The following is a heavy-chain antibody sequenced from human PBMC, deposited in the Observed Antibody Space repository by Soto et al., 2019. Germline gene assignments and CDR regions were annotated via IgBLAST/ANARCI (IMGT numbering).Heavy chain of an antibody. CDR2: ISAYNGNT. V-gene: IGHV1-18*01. J-gene: IGHJ4*02. CDR1: GYTFTSYC. D-gene: IGHD5-12*01. Sequence: VPVQLSCKASGYTFTSYCISWVRQAPGQGLEWMGWISAYNGNTNYAQTLQGRVTMTTDTSTSTAYMELRSLRSDDPAVYYCASGGGYSGYDLAYWGQGTLVTVSS. CDR3: ASGGGYSGYDLAY.